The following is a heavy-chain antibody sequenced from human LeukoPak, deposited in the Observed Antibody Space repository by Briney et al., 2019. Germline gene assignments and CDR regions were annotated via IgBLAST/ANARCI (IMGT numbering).Heavy chain of an antibody. V-gene: IGHV4-34*01. J-gene: IGHJ6*02. D-gene: IGHD2-2*01. CDR2: INHSGST. Sequence: SETLSLTCAVYSGSFSGYYWSWIRQPPGKGLEWIGEINHSGSTNFNPSLKSRVTISLDTSKNQFSLKVSSVTAADTAVYYCARSPCGSASCYYYFGMDVWGQGTTVTVSS. CDR1: SGSFSGYY. CDR3: ARSPCGSASCYYYFGMDV.